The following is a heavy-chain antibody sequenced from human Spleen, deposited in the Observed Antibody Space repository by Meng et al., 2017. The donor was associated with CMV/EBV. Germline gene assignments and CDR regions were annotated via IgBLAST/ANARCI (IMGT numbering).Heavy chain of an antibody. CDR3: ARAKRGNACDI. J-gene: IGHJ3*02. CDR2: INSDGSST. CDR1: GFTFSSYW. V-gene: IGHV3-74*01. Sequence: GSLRLSCAASGFTFSSYWMHWVRQAPGKGLVWVSRINSDGSSTSYADSVKGRFTISRDTAKNTVYLQMNSLRAEDTAVYFCARAKRGNACDIWGQGKMVTVSS.